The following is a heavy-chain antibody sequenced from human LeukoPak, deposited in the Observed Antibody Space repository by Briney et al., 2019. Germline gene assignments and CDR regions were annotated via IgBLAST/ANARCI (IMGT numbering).Heavy chain of an antibody. J-gene: IGHJ4*02. CDR3: ARVQQYDKFDY. CDR1: GFIFSNYW. CDR2: IKHDGGTEK. V-gene: IGHV3-7*03. Sequence: GGSLRLSCGGSGFIFSNYWMTWVRQAPGKGLEGVASIKHDGGTEKYYVDSVKGRFTISRDDAKNSLYLQMNSLRAEDTAFYYCARVQQYDKFDYWGQGTLVTVSS. D-gene: IGHD3-22*01.